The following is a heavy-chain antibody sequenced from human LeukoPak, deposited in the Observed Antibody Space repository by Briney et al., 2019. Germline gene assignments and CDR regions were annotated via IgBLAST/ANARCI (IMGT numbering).Heavy chain of an antibody. Sequence: GGSLRLSCVVSGFTFNDYAMHWVRQVPGKGLEWVSGISWNGDMVDYADSVRGRFTISRDISTDTLWLQMDSLRTEDTAVYYCAKGPLRGTAAAIDYWGQGTLVTVSS. CDR2: ISWNGDMV. CDR3: AKGPLRGTAAAIDY. V-gene: IGHV3-9*01. J-gene: IGHJ4*02. D-gene: IGHD2-2*01. CDR1: GFTFNDYA.